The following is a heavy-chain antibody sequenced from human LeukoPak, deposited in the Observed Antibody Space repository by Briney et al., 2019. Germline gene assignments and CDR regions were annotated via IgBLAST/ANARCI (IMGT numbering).Heavy chain of an antibody. D-gene: IGHD2-2*01. CDR3: ANRLSEFTSVEKAFDI. CDR2: ITAGGST. Sequence: PGGSLTLSCAASGFTFSTYAMNWVRQAPGKGLEWVSAITAGGSTYYADSVKGRFTISRDNSKNTLYLQMNSLRAEDTAVYYCANRLSEFTSVEKAFDIWGQGTMVTVSS. CDR1: GFTFSTYA. V-gene: IGHV3-23*01. J-gene: IGHJ3*02.